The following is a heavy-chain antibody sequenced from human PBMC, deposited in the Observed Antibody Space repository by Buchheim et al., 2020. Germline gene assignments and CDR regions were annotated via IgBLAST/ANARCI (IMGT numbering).Heavy chain of an antibody. J-gene: IGHJ4*02. CDR2: ISYDGSNK. D-gene: IGHD4-17*01. V-gene: IGHV3-30*18. CDR3: AKSTTVTTSLCDFDY. Sequence: QVQLVESGGGVVQPGRSLRLSCAASGFTFSSYGMHWVRQAPGKGLEWVAVISYDGSNKYYADSVKGRFTISRDNSKNTLYRQMNSLRAEDTAVYYCAKSTTVTTSLCDFDYWGQGTL. CDR1: GFTFSSYG.